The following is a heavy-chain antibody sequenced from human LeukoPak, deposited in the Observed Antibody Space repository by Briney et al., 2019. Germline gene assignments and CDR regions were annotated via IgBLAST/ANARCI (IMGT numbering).Heavy chain of an antibody. V-gene: IGHV1-2*02. D-gene: IGHD6-6*01. J-gene: IGHJ5*02. CDR3: ARDLVEYSSSFRFDP. CDR2: INPNSGGT. Sequence: ASVKVSCKASGYTFTSYGISWVRQAPGQGLEWMGWINPNSGGTNYAQKFQGRVTMTRDTSISTAYMELSRLRSDDTAVYYCARDLVEYSSSFRFDPWGQGTPVTVSS. CDR1: GYTFTSYG.